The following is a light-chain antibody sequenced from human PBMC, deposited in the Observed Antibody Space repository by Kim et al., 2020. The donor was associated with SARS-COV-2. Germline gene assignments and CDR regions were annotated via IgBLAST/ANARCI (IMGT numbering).Light chain of an antibody. CDR2: GKN. J-gene: IGLJ2*01. Sequence: SSELTQDPAVSVALGQTVRITFQGDSLRSYYATWYQQKPGQAPIVVIYGKNNRPSGIPDRFSGSSSGDTASLAIPGTQAGDEGDYYCNSRGSNKNVLFGG. CDR3: NSRGSNKNVL. CDR1: SLRSYY. V-gene: IGLV3-19*01.